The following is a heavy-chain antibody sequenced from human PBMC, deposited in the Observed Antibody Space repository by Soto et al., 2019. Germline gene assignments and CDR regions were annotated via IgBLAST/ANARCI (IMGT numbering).Heavy chain of an antibody. D-gene: IGHD3-10*01. CDR2: ISYDGSNK. Sequence: GSLGLSCSASVFTFSSYAMHWVRQAPGKGLEWVAVISYDGSNKYYADSVKGRFTISRDNSKNTLYLQMNSLRAEDTAVYYCEREVWFGVLYGIDVWGQGSMVT. J-gene: IGHJ6*02. CDR1: VFTFSSYA. V-gene: IGHV3-30-3*01. CDR3: EREVWFGVLYGIDV.